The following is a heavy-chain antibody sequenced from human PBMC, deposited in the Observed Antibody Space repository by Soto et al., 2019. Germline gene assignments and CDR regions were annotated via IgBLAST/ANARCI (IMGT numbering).Heavy chain of an antibody. J-gene: IGHJ4*02. CDR2: INSDGSST. CDR1: GFTFSSYW. D-gene: IGHD3-10*01. V-gene: IGHV3-74*01. CDR3: ARGRGDTMGGY. Sequence: EVQLVESGGGLVQPGGSQRLSCAAPGFTFSSYWMHWVRQAPGKGLVWVSRINSDGSSTTYADSVKGRFTISRDNAKNTLYLQMNSLRAEDTAVYYCARGRGDTMGGYWGQGTLVTVSS.